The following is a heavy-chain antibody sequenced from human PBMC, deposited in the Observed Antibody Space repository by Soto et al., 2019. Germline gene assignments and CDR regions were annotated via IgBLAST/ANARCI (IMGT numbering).Heavy chain of an antibody. V-gene: IGHV3-21*01. CDR2: ISSNSAYI. CDR3: TRDASRDSSARGWFDP. J-gene: IGHJ5*02. Sequence: GESLRLSCAASGFTFRSFTMNWVRQAPGKGLEWVSTISSNSAYIYYTDALRGRFTISRDNAKNSLHLQMNSLRAEDTAVYYCTRDASRDSSARGWFDPWGPGTLVTVSS. D-gene: IGHD6-13*01. CDR1: GFTFRSFT.